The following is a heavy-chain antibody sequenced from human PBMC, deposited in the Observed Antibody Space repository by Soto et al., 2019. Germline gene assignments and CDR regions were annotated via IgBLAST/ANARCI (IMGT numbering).Heavy chain of an antibody. J-gene: IGHJ4*02. CDR2: IYLGDSDT. CDR1: GYNFNTYW. Sequence: GESLKISCEGSGYNFNTYWIGWVRQMPGKGLEWMALIYLGDSDTRYSPSFEGQVTLSVDRSISTAYLQWSSLKASDTAIYYCATSTVSYVDIVSSTTRGYFDHWGQGTLVTVSS. D-gene: IGHD5-12*01. V-gene: IGHV5-51*01. CDR3: ATSTVSYVDIVSSTTRGYFDH.